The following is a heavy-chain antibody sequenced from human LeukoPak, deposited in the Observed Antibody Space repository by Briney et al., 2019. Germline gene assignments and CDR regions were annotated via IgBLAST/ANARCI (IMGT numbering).Heavy chain of an antibody. CDR3: AKASNVYGSGSYFPSNNWFDP. CDR2: ISGSGGGT. Sequence: GGSLRLSWAASGFIFSSYAMSWVRQAPGKGLEGVSAISGSGGGTYYADSVKGRFTISRDNSKNKLYLHFNSLRAEDTAVYYCAKASNVYGSGSYFPSNNWFDPWGQGTLVTVSS. CDR1: GFIFSSYA. D-gene: IGHD3-10*01. J-gene: IGHJ5*02. V-gene: IGHV3-23*01.